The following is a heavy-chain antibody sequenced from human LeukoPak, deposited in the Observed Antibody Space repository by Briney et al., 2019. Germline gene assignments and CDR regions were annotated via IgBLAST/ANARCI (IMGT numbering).Heavy chain of an antibody. CDR1: GFTFSSYG. D-gene: IGHD5-12*01. CDR2: ISYDGSNK. V-gene: IGHV3-30*18. Sequence: GGSLRLSCAASGFTFSSYGMHWVRQAPGKGLEWVAVISYDGSNKYYADSVKGRFTISRDNSKNTLYLQMNSLRAEDTAVYYCAKDPEGYSRAFDIWGQGTMVTVSS. CDR3: AKDPEGYSRAFDI. J-gene: IGHJ3*02.